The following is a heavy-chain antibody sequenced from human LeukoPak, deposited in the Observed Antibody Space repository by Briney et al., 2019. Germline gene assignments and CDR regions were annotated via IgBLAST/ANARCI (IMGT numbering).Heavy chain of an antibody. D-gene: IGHD6-6*01. CDR1: GFTFSSYS. V-gene: IGHV3-48*01. Sequence: GGSLRLSCAASGFTFSSYSMNWVRQAPGKGLEWVSYISSSSSTIYDADSVKGRFTISRDNAKNSLYLQMNSLRAEDTAVYYCARDRSSSGAFDIWGQGTMVTVSS. J-gene: IGHJ3*02. CDR2: ISSSSSTI. CDR3: ARDRSSSGAFDI.